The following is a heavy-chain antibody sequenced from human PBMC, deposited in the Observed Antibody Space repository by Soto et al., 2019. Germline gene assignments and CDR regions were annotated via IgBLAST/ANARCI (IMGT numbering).Heavy chain of an antibody. Sequence: PSETLSLTCTVSGGSISSYYWSWIRQPPGKGLEWIGYIYYSGSTNYNPSLKSRVTISVDTSKNQFSLKLSSVTAADTAVYYCARTRVAARRYGGGYYYYGMDVWGQGTTVTVSS. CDR2: IYYSGST. CDR1: GGSISSYY. CDR3: ARTRVAARRYGGGYYYYGMDV. D-gene: IGHD6-6*01. V-gene: IGHV4-59*01. J-gene: IGHJ6*02.